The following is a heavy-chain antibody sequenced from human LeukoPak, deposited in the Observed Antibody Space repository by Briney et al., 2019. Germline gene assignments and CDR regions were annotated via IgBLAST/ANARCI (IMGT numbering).Heavy chain of an antibody. Sequence: SETLSLTCTVSGGSISSYYWSWIRQPPGKGLEWIGYIYYSGSTNYNPSLKSRVTISVDTSKNQFSLKLSSVIAADTAVYYCARSAYLGFDYWGQGTLVTVSS. CDR3: ARSAYLGFDY. V-gene: IGHV4-59*01. CDR1: GGSISSYY. J-gene: IGHJ4*02. CDR2: IYYSGST.